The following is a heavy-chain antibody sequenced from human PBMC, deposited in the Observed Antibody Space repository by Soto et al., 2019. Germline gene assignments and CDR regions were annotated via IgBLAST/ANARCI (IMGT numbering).Heavy chain of an antibody. J-gene: IGHJ6*03. CDR1: GGSFSGYY. CDR3: ARGRYCSGGSCYRYYYMDV. V-gene: IGHV4-34*01. CDR2: INHSGST. D-gene: IGHD2-15*01. Sequence: SETLSLTCAVYGGSFSGYYWSWIRQPPGKGLEWIGEINHSGSTNYNPSLKSRVTISVDTSKNQFSLKLSSVTAADTAVYYCARGRYCSGGSCYRYYYMDVWGKGTTVTVS.